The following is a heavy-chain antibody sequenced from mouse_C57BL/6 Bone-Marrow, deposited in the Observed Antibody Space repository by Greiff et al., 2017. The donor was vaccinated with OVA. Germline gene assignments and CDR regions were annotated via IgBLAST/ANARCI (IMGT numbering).Heavy chain of an antibody. Sequence: DVKLQESGPGLVKPSQSLSLTCSVTGYSITSGYYWNWIRQFPGNKLEWMGYISYDGSNNYNPSLKNRISITRDTSKNQLFLKLNSVTTEDTATYYCARDLLDWDFDDWGQGTTLTVSS. J-gene: IGHJ2*01. CDR2: ISYDGSN. CDR1: GYSITSGYY. D-gene: IGHD4-1*01. V-gene: IGHV3-6*01. CDR3: ARDLLDWDFDD.